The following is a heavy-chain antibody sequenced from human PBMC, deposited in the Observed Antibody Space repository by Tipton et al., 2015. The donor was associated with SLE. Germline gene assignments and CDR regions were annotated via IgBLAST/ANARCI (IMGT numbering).Heavy chain of an antibody. Sequence: TLSLTCTVYGGSFSGYYWSWIRQPPGKGLEWIGEINHSGSTNCNPSLKSRVTISVDTSKNQFSLKLGSVTAADTAVYYCARHMTGVDAFDIWGQGTMVTVSS. D-gene: IGHD1-20*01. V-gene: IGHV4-34*01. CDR3: ARHMTGVDAFDI. CDR1: GGSFSGYY. CDR2: INHSGST. J-gene: IGHJ3*02.